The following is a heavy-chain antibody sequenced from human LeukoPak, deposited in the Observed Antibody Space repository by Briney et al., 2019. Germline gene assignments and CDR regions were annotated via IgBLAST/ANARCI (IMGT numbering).Heavy chain of an antibody. D-gene: IGHD6-13*01. Sequence: GGSLRLSCAASGFTFDDYAMHWVRQAPGKGLEWVSGISWNSGSIGYADSAKGRFTISRDNAKNSLYLQMNSLRPEDTALYYCAKAPTLAAAGDYWGQGTLVTVSS. CDR3: AKAPTLAAAGDY. CDR2: ISWNSGSI. J-gene: IGHJ4*02. CDR1: GFTFDDYA. V-gene: IGHV3-9*01.